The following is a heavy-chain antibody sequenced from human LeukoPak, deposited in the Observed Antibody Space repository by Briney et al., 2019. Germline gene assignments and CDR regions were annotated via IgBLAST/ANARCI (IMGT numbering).Heavy chain of an antibody. D-gene: IGHD1-26*01. CDR2: IEPSDSYT. CDR3: ARHDVGAKE. CDR1: GYRFTSYW. V-gene: IGHV5-10-1*01. J-gene: IGHJ4*02. Sequence: GESLKISCKGSGYRFTSYWISWVRQMPGKGLEWMGRIEPSDSYTNYSPSFQGHVTISADKSISTAYLQGSSLKASDTAMYYCARHDVGAKEWGQGTLVTVSS.